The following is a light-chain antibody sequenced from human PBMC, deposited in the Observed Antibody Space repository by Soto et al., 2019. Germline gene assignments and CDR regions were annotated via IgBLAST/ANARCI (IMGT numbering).Light chain of an antibody. CDR2: GAS. V-gene: IGKV3-20*01. J-gene: IGKJ3*01. Sequence: EIVLTQSPGSLSLSPGERATLSCRASQSVSNNYLAWYQQKPGQAPRLLIYGASSRATAIPDRFSGSGSGTDFTLTISSLEPEDFAVYYCQRYRSSPGLFTFGPGTKVDIK. CDR3: QRYRSSPGLFT. CDR1: QSVSNNY.